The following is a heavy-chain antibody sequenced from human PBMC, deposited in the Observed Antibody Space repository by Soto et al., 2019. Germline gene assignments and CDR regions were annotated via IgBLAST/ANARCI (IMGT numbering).Heavy chain of an antibody. D-gene: IGHD5-12*01. V-gene: IGHV4-39*01. CDR1: GDSIRSGGYY. CDR3: VSRLGYGYAMDV. CDR2: IYYNGNT. Sequence: QLQLQESGPGLVKPSVILSLTCTVSGDSIRSGGYYWGWIRQPPGKGLEWIGSIYYNGNTYYNPSLKSRVTITRDTSRNQFSLRLSSVTAADTAVYYCVSRLGYGYAMDVWGQGTTVTVSS. J-gene: IGHJ6*02.